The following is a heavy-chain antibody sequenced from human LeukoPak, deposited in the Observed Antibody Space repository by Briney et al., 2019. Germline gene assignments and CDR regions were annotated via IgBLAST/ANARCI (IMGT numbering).Heavy chain of an antibody. CDR2: ISGSGGST. CDR1: GFTFSSYA. Sequence: PGGSLRLSCAASGFTFSSYAMSWVRQAPRKGLEWVSAISGSGGSTYYADSVKGRFTISRDNSKNTLYLQMNSLRAEDTAVYYCAKDHDSSGYYYDALDYWGQGTLVTVSS. D-gene: IGHD3-22*01. V-gene: IGHV3-23*01. J-gene: IGHJ4*02. CDR3: AKDHDSSGYYYDALDY.